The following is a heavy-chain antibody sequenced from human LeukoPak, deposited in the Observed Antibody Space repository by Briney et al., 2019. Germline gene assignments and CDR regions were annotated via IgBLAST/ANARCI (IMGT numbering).Heavy chain of an antibody. CDR1: GNTLSQLS. D-gene: IGHD2-15*01. V-gene: IGHV1-24*01. Sequence: AASVKVSCKLSGNTLSQLSMHWVRQAPGQRLEWMGGFNPDSGDTTYGQKFQGRLTMSEDTSTETAYMELNRLTSDDTAIYYCAAGSLEYCRGGGCYPVHYYYMDIWGKGTTVIVSS. J-gene: IGHJ6*03. CDR3: AAGSLEYCRGGGCYPVHYYYMDI. CDR2: FNPDSGDT.